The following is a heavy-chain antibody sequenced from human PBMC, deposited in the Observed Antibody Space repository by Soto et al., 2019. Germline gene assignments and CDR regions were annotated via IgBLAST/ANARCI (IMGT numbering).Heavy chain of an antibody. CDR2: ISGSGGST. J-gene: IGHJ4*02. CDR1: AFMFSSYS. CDR3: AKDGQQQLVLDY. Sequence: RVPLRLSLIVSAFMFSSYSLTRSRQAPGKGLEWVSGISGSGGSTYYADSVKGRFTISRDNSKNTLYLQMNSLRAEDTAVYYCAKDGQQQLVLDYWGQGP. D-gene: IGHD6-13*01. V-gene: IGHV3-23*01.